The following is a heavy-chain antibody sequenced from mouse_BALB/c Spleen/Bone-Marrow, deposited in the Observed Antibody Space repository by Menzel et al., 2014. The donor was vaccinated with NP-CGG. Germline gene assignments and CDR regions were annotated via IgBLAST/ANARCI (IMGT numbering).Heavy chain of an antibody. V-gene: IGHV5-12-2*01. CDR2: ISNGGGST. J-gene: IGHJ2*01. Sequence: EVQRVESGGGLVQPGGSLKLSCAASGFTFSSYTMSWFRQTPEKRLEWVAYISNGGGSTYYPDTVKGRFTISRDNAKNTLYLQMSSLKSEDTAMYYCARQIYFPYFDYWGQGTTLTVSS. CDR3: ARQIYFPYFDY. CDR1: GFTFSSYT. D-gene: IGHD2-1*01.